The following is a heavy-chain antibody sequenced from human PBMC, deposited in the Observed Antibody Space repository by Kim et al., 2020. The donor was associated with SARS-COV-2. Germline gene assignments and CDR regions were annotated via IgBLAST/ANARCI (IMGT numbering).Heavy chain of an antibody. CDR2: IRIGTGST. CDR3: TIAERTDGEFDF. J-gene: IGHJ4*02. Sequence: ASVKVSCKASGYDFSKYAVQWVRQAPGQRLEWIGWIRIGTGSTRYSQSLQGRVTITRDKFASTACMELYSLTSEDTAVYYCTIAERTDGEFDFWGQGTL. D-gene: IGHD1-1*01. CDR1: GYDFSKYA. V-gene: IGHV1-3*04.